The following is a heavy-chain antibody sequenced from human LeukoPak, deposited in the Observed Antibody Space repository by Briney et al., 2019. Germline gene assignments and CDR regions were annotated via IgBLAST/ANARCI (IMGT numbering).Heavy chain of an antibody. D-gene: IGHD1-26*01. CDR3: ARGGSIRPFDY. CDR2: IYSGGST. Sequence: PGGSLRLSCAASGFSVSSDYMSWVRQAPGKGLEWVSVIYSGGSTYYADSVKGRFTISRDNSKNMLYLQMNSLSAEDTAVYFCARGGSIRPFDYWGQGTLVTVSS. CDR1: GFSVSSDY. J-gene: IGHJ4*02. V-gene: IGHV3-53*01.